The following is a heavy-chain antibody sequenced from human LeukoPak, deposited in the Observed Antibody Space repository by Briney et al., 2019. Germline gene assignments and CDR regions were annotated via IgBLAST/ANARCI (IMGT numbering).Heavy chain of an antibody. CDR2: IVVGSGNT. D-gene: IGHD1-20*01. CDR3: AADRGWFRNWNDET. V-gene: IGHV1-58*02. J-gene: IGHJ4*01. CDR1: GFTFTSSA. Sequence: TSVKVSCKASGFTFTSSAMQWVRQARGQRLEWIGWIVVGSGNTNYAQKFQERVTITRDMSTSTAYMELSSLRSEDTAVYYCAADRGWFRNWNDETWGHGTLVTVSS.